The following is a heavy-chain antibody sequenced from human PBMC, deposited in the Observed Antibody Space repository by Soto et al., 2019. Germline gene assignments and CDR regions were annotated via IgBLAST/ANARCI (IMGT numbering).Heavy chain of an antibody. J-gene: IGHJ5*02. CDR1: GGSISSSSYY. CDR2: IYYSGST. D-gene: IGHD6-6*01. V-gene: IGHV4-39*01. CDR3: ARPIAARKGWFDP. Sequence: QLQLQESGPGLVKPSETLSLTCTVSGGSISSSSYYWGWIRQPPGKGLEWIGSIYYSGSTCYNPSLKSRVTISVDTSKNQFSLKLSSVTAADTAVYYCARPIAARKGWFDPWGQGTLVTVSS.